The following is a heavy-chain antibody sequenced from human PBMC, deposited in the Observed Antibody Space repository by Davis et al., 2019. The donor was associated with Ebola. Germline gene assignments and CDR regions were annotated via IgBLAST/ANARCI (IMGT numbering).Heavy chain of an antibody. Sequence: SVKVSCKASGGTFSSYAISWVRQAPRQGLEWMGRIIPILGIANYAQKFQGRVTITADKSTSTAYMELSSLRSEDTAVYYCARDRSSGYLWVWFDPWGQGTLVTVSS. CDR2: IIPILGIA. CDR1: GGTFSSYA. J-gene: IGHJ5*02. V-gene: IGHV1-69*04. CDR3: ARDRSSGYLWVWFDP. D-gene: IGHD6-19*01.